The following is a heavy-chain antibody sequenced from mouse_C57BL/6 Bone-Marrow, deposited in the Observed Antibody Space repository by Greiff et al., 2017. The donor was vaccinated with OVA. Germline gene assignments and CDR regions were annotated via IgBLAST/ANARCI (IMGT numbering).Heavy chain of an antibody. CDR1: GYTFTDYY. V-gene: IGHV1-77*01. CDR2: IGPGSGST. Sequence: LEESGAELVKPGASVKISCKASGYTFTDYYINWVKQRPGPGLEWIGKIGPGSGSTYYNEKFKGKATLTADKSSSTAYMQLSSLTSEDSAVYFCANMISYYGSSLYYFDYWGQGTTLTVSS. D-gene: IGHD1-1*01. J-gene: IGHJ2*01. CDR3: ANMISYYGSSLYYFDY.